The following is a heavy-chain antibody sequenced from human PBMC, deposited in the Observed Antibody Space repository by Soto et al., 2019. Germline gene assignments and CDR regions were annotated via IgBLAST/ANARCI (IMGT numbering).Heavy chain of an antibody. CDR1: GFTFSSYS. V-gene: IGHV3-21*04. CDR3: AKVFPRYSSSWFGEALDY. D-gene: IGHD6-13*01. J-gene: IGHJ4*02. Sequence: GGSLRLSCAASGFTFSSYSMNWVRQAPGKGLEWVSSISSSSSYIYYADSVKGRFTISRDNAKNPLYLQMNSLRAEDTALYYCAKVFPRYSSSWFGEALDYWGQGTLVTVSS. CDR2: ISSSSSYI.